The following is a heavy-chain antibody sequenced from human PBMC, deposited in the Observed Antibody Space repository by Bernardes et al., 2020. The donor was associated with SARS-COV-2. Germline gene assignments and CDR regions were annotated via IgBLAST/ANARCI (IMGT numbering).Heavy chain of an antibody. D-gene: IGHD3-10*01. V-gene: IGHV3-7*01. CDR1: GFTFSSYW. CDR3: ARDGITIDLYYYYYGMDV. J-gene: IGHJ6*02. CDR2: IKQDGSEK. Sequence: GGSLRLSCAASGFTFSSYWMSWVRQAPGKGLEWVANIKQDGSEKYYVDSVKGRFTISRDNAKNSLYLQMNSLRAEDTAVYYCARDGITIDLYYYYYGMDVWGQGTTVTVSS.